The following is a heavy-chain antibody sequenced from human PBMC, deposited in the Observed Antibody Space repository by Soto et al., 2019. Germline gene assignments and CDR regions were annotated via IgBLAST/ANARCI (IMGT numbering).Heavy chain of an antibody. J-gene: IGHJ5*02. Sequence: QVQLQESGPGLVKPSETLSLTCTVSGGSISSYYWSWIRQPPGKGLEWIGYIYYSGSTNYNPSLKSRVTISVDTSKNQFSLKLSSVTAADTAVYYCAREIGYCEFDPWGQGTLVTVSS. CDR1: GGSISSYY. CDR2: IYYSGST. D-gene: IGHD2-15*01. CDR3: AREIGYCEFDP. V-gene: IGHV4-59*01.